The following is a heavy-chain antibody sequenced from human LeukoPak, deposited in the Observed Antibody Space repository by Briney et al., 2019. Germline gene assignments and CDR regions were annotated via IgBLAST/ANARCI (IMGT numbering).Heavy chain of an antibody. V-gene: IGHV4-34*01. D-gene: IGHD2-21*01. CDR2: INHSGST. CDR1: GGSFSGYY. CDR3: ARDPGWGYHSHWYFDL. Sequence: SETLSLTCAVYGGSFSGYYWSWIRQPPGKGLEWIGEINHSGSTNYNPSLKSRVTISVDTSKNQFSLKLSSVTAADTAVYYCARDPGWGYHSHWYFDLWGRGTLVTVSS. J-gene: IGHJ2*01.